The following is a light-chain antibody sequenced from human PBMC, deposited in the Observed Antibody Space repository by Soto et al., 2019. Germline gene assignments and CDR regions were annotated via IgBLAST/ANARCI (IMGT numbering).Light chain of an antibody. CDR2: DAS. CDR1: QSVSSY. Sequence: EIVLTQSPATLSLSPGERATLSCRASQSVSSYLAWYQQKPGQAPSLLIYDASNRGTGIPARFSGSGSGTDFTLIISSLEPEDFAVYYCQQRSEWPLTFGGGTKLEIK. CDR3: QQRSEWPLT. J-gene: IGKJ4*01. V-gene: IGKV3-11*01.